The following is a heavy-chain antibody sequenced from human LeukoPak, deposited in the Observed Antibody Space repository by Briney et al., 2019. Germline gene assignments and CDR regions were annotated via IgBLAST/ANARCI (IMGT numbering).Heavy chain of an antibody. CDR2: IRYDGSNK. D-gene: IGHD2/OR15-2a*01. V-gene: IGHV3-30*02. CDR3: ARERTTIVSGTTIGAY. J-gene: IGHJ4*02. CDR1: GFTFSSYG. Sequence: PGGSLRLSCAASGFTFSSYGMHWVRQAPGKGLEWVAFIRYDGSNKYYADSVKGRFPIPRDNSKNTLYLQMNSLTADDTALYYCARERTTIVSGTTIGAYWGQGTLVTVSS.